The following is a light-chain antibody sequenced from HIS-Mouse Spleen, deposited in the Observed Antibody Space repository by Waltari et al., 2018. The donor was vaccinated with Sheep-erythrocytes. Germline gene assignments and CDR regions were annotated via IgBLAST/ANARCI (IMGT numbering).Light chain of an antibody. Sequence: QSALTQPRSVSGSPGQSVTISCTGTSSDVGGYNYVSWYQQHPGKAPKLIIYDVSKRPSGVPGRFSGSTSGNTASLTISGLQAEDEADYYCCSYAGSYNHVFAAGTKVTVL. CDR2: DVS. V-gene: IGLV2-11*01. CDR3: CSYAGSYNHV. CDR1: SSDVGGYNY. J-gene: IGLJ1*01.